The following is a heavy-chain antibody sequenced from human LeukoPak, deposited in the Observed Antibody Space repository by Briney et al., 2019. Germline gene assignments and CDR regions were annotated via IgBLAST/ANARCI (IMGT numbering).Heavy chain of an antibody. J-gene: IGHJ4*02. CDR1: GFTSDDYA. CDR2: ISWNSGSI. CDR3: AKDTRIAAAGSLDY. Sequence: GGSLRLSCAASGFTSDDYAMHWVRQAPRKGLEWVSGISWNSGSIGYADSVKGRFTISRDNAKNSLYLQMNSLRAEDTALYYCAKDTRIAAAGSLDYWGQGTLVTVSS. V-gene: IGHV3-9*02. D-gene: IGHD6-13*01.